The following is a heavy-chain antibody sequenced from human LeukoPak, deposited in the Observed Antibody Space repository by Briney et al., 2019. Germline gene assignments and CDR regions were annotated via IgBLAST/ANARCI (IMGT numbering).Heavy chain of an antibody. CDR1: GFTFSSYA. Sequence: GGSLRLSCAASGFTFSSYAMSWVRQAPGKGLEWVSIITSGVGITYYADSVKGRFTISRDNSKNTLYLQMNSLRAEDTAVYYCAKGDYYDLDYWGQGTLVTVSS. CDR3: AKGDYYDLDY. J-gene: IGHJ4*02. D-gene: IGHD3-22*01. CDR2: ITSGVGIT. V-gene: IGHV3-23*01.